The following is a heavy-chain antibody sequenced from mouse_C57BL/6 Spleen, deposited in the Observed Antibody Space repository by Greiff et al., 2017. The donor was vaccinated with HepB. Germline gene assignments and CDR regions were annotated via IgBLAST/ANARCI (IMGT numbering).Heavy chain of an antibody. CDR3: ARREDIYDYDEGAWFAY. V-gene: IGHV1-18*01. D-gene: IGHD2-4*01. CDR2: INPNNGGT. Sequence: EVQLQQSGPELVKPGASVKIPCKASGYTFTDYNMDWVKQSHGKSLEWIGDINPNNGGTIYNQKFKGKATLTVDKSSSTAYMELRSLTSEDTAVYYCARREDIYDYDEGAWFAYWGQGTLVTVSA. J-gene: IGHJ3*01. CDR1: GYTFTDYN.